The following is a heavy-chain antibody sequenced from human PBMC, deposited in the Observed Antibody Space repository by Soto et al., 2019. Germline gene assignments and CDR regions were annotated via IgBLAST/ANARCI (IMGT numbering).Heavy chain of an antibody. J-gene: IGHJ6*02. CDR3: ARDGSANGKYYYYGMDV. V-gene: IGHV3-21*01. Sequence: GGSLRPSCAASGFTFSSNSMNWVRQAPGKGLEWVSSISSSSSYIYYADSVKGRFTISRDNAKNSLYLQMNSLRAEDTAVYYCARDGSANGKYYYYGMDVWGQGTTVTVSS. D-gene: IGHD5-18*01. CDR2: ISSSSSYI. CDR1: GFTFSSNS.